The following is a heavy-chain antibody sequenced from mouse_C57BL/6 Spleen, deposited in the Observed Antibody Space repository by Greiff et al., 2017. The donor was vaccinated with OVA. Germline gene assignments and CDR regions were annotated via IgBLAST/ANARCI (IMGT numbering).Heavy chain of an antibody. CDR3: ALDSSGAMDY. Sequence: VKLMESGPELVKPGASVKISCKASGYAFSSSWMNWVKQRPGKGLEWIGRIYPGDGDTNYNGKFKGKATLTADKSSSTAYMQLSSLTSEDSAVYFCALDSSGAMDYWGQGTSVTVSS. CDR1: GYAFSSSW. V-gene: IGHV1-82*01. D-gene: IGHD3-2*02. CDR2: IYPGDGDT. J-gene: IGHJ4*01.